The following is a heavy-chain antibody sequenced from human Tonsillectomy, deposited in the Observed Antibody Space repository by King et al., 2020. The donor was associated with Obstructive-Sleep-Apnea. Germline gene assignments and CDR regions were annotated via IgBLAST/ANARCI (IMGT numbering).Heavy chain of an antibody. D-gene: IGHD4-17*01. CDR2: ISYDGSNK. CDR3: ARDATTVTPYYYYGMDV. J-gene: IGHJ6*02. CDR1: GFTFSSYA. V-gene: IGHV3-30-3*01. Sequence: VQLVESGGGVVQPGRSLRLSCAASGFTFSSYAMHWVRQAPGKGLEWVAVISYDGSNKYYADSVKGRFTIPRDNSKNTLYLQMNSLRAEDTAVYYCARDATTVTPYYYYGMDVWGQGTTVTVSS.